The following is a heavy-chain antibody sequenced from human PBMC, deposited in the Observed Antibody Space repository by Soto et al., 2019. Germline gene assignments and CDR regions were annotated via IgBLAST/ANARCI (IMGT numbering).Heavy chain of an antibody. J-gene: IGHJ4*02. CDR1: GYTFTSYG. D-gene: IGHD3-3*01. Sequence: GASVKVSCKASGYTFTSYGISWVRQAPGQGLEWMGWISAYNGNTNYAQKLQGRVTMTTDTSTSTAYMELRSLRSDDTAVYYCARDYPALSYDFWSGFDYWGQGTLVNVSS. V-gene: IGHV1-18*01. CDR3: ARDYPALSYDFWSGFDY. CDR2: ISAYNGNT.